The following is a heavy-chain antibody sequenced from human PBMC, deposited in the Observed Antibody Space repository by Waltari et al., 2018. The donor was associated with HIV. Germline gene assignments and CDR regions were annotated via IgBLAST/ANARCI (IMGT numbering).Heavy chain of an antibody. Sequence: EVQLLGSGGGLVQPGGSLRLSCVVSGFTFSAHYLDWVRQAPGKGLGWIGRSRNKPNSYTTEYAASVTGRFTISRDDSKNSLYLQMNSLKTEDTAMYYCVRGNYWGGFYFDYWGRGTLVTVSS. CDR3: VRGNYWGGFYFDY. J-gene: IGHJ4*02. V-gene: IGHV3-72*01. D-gene: IGHD1-7*01. CDR1: GFTFSAHY. CDR2: SRNKPNSYTT.